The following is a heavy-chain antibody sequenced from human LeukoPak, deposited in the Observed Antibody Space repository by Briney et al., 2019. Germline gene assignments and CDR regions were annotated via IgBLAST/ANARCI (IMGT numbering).Heavy chain of an antibody. D-gene: IGHD4-11*01. Sequence: ASVKVSCKASGYTFTSQGITWVRQAPGQGVERMGWVSAYNGNTHYAHKLQGRVSMTTDTSTSTAYMELRSLRSDDTAVYYCARGGMTTALDYWGQGNLVTVSS. CDR1: GYTFTSQG. CDR2: VSAYNGNT. J-gene: IGHJ4*02. CDR3: ARGGMTTALDY. V-gene: IGHV1-18*01.